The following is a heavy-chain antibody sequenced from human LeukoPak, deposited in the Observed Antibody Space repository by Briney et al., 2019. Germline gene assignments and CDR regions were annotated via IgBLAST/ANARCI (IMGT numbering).Heavy chain of an antibody. CDR3: ARDPPRITIFGEVIGYYYYMDV. J-gene: IGHJ6*03. CDR2: IYTSGST. Sequence: SETLSLTCTVSGGSISSYHWSWIRQPAGKGLEWIGRIYTSGSTNYNPSLKSRVTMSVDTSKNQFSLKLSSVTAADTAVYYCARDPPRITIFGEVIGYYYYMDVWGKGTTVTVPS. CDR1: GGSISSYH. V-gene: IGHV4-4*07. D-gene: IGHD3-3*01.